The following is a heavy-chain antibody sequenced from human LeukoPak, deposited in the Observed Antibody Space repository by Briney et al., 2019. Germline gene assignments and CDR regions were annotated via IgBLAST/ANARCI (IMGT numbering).Heavy chain of an antibody. CDR1: GYTFTRYA. D-gene: IGHD3-16*02. V-gene: IGHV7-4-1*02. J-gene: IGHJ4*02. Sequence: ASVKVSCKASGYTFTRYAMNWVRQAPGQGLEWMGWINTNTGNPTYAQGFTGRFVFSLDTSVSTAYLQISSLKAEDTAVYYCARDQVPSRLRLGELSFPLGYWGQGTLVTVSS. CDR3: ARDQVPSRLRLGELSFPLGY. CDR2: INTNTGNP.